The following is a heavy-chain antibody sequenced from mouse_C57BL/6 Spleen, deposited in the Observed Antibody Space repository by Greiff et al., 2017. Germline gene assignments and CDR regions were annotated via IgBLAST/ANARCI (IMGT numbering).Heavy chain of an antibody. CDR3: ARRYFWYFDV. Sequence: QVQLKQSGAELVRPGTSVKMSCKASGYTFTNYWIGWAKQRPGHGLEWIGDIYPGGGYTNYNEKFKGKATLTADKSSSTAYMQFSSLTSEDSAIYYCARRYFWYFDVWGTGTTVTVSS. CDR2: IYPGGGYT. V-gene: IGHV1-63*01. CDR1: GYTFTNYW. J-gene: IGHJ1*03. D-gene: IGHD1-1*01.